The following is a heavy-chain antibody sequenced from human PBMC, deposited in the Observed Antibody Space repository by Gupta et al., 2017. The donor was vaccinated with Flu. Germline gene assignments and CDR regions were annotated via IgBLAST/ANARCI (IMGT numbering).Heavy chain of an antibody. CDR3: ARDIGWGGSTEYFHH. Sequence: QVQLQESGPGLVKPSETLSLTCTVSGVSISSYYWSWIRQSPGKGLEWIGQIYYSGAITYNPSLISRVTMSVDTSKNQVSLNLSSVTAADTAVYYCARDIGWGGSTEYFHHWGQGTLVTVSS. V-gene: IGHV4-59*01. J-gene: IGHJ1*01. CDR1: GVSISSYY. D-gene: IGHD3-16*01. CDR2: IYYSGAI.